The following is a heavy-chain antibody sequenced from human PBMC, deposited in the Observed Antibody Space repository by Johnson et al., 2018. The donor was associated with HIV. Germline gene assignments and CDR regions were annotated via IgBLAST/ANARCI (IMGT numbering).Heavy chain of an antibody. CDR2: IWYDGSNE. J-gene: IGHJ3*02. CDR3: ARDGGSTRGDAFDI. V-gene: IGHV3-33*01. D-gene: IGHD1-26*01. Sequence: QVQLVESGGGVVQPGTSLRLSCAASGFTFSSYGMHWVRQAPGKGLEWVALIWYDGSNEYYADSVKGRFTISRDNSKNTLYLQMNSLRAEDTAVYYCARDGGSTRGDAFDIWGQGTMVTVSS. CDR1: GFTFSSYG.